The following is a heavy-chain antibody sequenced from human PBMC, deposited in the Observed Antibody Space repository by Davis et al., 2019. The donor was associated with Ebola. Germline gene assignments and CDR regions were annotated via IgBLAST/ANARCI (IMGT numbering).Heavy chain of an antibody. CDR3: ASLVGGASGTFHYYYYMDV. J-gene: IGHJ6*03. D-gene: IGHD1-26*01. CDR1: GLTFSSCA. Sequence: PGGSLRLSCAVSGLTFSSCAMSWVRQAPGKGLEWVSGMSASGYSTHYADSVKGRFTISRDNSKNTLYLQMSSLRAEDTAVYYCASLVGGASGTFHYYYYMDVWGKGTTVTVSS. CDR2: MSASGYST. V-gene: IGHV3-23*01.